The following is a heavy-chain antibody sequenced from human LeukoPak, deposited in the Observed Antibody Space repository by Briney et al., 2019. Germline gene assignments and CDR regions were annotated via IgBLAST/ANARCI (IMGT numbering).Heavy chain of an antibody. D-gene: IGHD1-26*01. CDR3: AKGALGAAYWYFDV. CDR1: GFSFSSYA. Sequence: GGSLRLSCAASGFSFSSYAMRWVRQAPGKGLEWVSASTGGSTYYPDSVKGRFTVSRDNSKNTLYLQLNSLRAEDTAVYYCAKGALGAAYWYFDVWGRGTLVSVSS. CDR2: STGGST. J-gene: IGHJ2*01. V-gene: IGHV3-23*01.